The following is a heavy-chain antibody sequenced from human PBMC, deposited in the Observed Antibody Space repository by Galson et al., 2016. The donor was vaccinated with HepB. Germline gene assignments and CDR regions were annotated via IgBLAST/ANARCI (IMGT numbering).Heavy chain of an antibody. V-gene: IGHV3-30-3*01. Sequence: SLRLSCAASGFTFSWYSMHWVHQAPGKGLEWVALISYDGSNKYYADSVKGRFTISRDNSKNTLHLQMNNLRGEDTSVYYCARPRGGYNSSYYYGMDVWGQGTTVTVSS. D-gene: IGHD5-24*01. J-gene: IGHJ6*02. CDR1: GFTFSWYS. CDR3: ARPRGGYNSSYYYGMDV. CDR2: ISYDGSNK.